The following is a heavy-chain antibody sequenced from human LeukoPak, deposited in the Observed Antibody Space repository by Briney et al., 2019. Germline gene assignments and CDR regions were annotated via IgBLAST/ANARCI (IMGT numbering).Heavy chain of an antibody. D-gene: IGHD6-13*01. CDR3: ARDPIAAAGPFDY. J-gene: IGHJ4*02. CDR1: GGTFSSDA. CDR2: IIPILGIA. Sequence: ASVKVSCKASGGTFSSDAISWVRQAPGQGLEWMGRIIPILGIANYAQKFQGRVTITADKSTSTAYMELSSLRSEDTAVYYCARDPIAAAGPFDYWGQGTLVTVSS. V-gene: IGHV1-69*04.